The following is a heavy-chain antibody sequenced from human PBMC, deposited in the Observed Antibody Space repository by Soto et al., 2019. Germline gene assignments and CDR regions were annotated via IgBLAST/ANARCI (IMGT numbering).Heavy chain of an antibody. D-gene: IGHD3-10*01. V-gene: IGHV1-2*02. J-gene: IGHJ6*02. CDR1: GYTFTGYY. CDR3: AREYGSGSYYYYGMGV. Sequence: ASVKVSCKASGYTFTGYYMHWVRQAPGQGLEWMGWINPNSGGTNYAQKFQGRVTMTRDTSISTAYMELSRLRSDDTAVYYCAREYGSGSYYYYGMGVRGQGTTVTACS. CDR2: INPNSGGT.